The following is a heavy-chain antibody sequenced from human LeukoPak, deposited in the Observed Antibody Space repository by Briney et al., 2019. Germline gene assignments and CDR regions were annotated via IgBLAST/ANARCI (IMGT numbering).Heavy chain of an antibody. J-gene: IGHJ6*04. CDR1: GGSISSGNYY. CDR2: LYNSGST. D-gene: IGHD3-10*01. Sequence: NSSQTLSLTCTVSGGSISSGNYYWSWIRQPPGKGREWIGYLYNSGSTYYNPSLKSRVTISVDTSKNQFSLKLSSVTAADTAVYYCARERIYFGSGGYYYGMDVWGKGTTVTVSS. CDR3: ARERIYFGSGGYYYGMDV. V-gene: IGHV4-30-4*01.